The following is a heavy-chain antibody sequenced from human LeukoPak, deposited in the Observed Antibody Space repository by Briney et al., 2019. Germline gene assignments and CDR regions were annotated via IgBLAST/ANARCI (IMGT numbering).Heavy chain of an antibody. CDR2: ISSSSSYI. CDR3: ARSRAAAAGRFDP. Sequence: GSLRLSCAASGFTFSSYSMNWVRQAPGKGLEWVSSISSSSSYIYYADSVKGRFTISRDNAKNSLYLQMNSLRAEDTAVYYCARSRAAAAGRFDPWGQGTLVTVSS. V-gene: IGHV3-21*01. J-gene: IGHJ5*02. CDR1: GFTFSSYS. D-gene: IGHD6-13*01.